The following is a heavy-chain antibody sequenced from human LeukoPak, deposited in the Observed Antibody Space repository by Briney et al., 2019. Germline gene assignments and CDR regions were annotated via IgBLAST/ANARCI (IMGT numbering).Heavy chain of an antibody. J-gene: IGHJ4*02. Sequence: GGSLRLSCAASGFTFSSYAMHWVRQAPGKGLEWVAVISYDGSNKYYADPVKGRFTISRDNSKNTLYLQMNSLRAEDTAVYYCAKDSIGYCSSTTCGVDYWGQGTLVTVSS. CDR3: AKDSIGYCSSTTCGVDY. V-gene: IGHV3-30-3*01. CDR2: ISYDGSNK. CDR1: GFTFSSYA. D-gene: IGHD2-15*01.